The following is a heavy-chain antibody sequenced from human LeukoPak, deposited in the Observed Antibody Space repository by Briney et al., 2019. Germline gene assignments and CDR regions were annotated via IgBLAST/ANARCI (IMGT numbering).Heavy chain of an antibody. CDR1: GGTFSSYA. CDR3: ARDLGSGSSWYGGYFDY. J-gene: IGHJ4*02. V-gene: IGHV1-69*13. CDR2: IIPILGTA. Sequence: SVKVSCKASGGTFSSYAISWVRQAPGQGLEWMGGIIPILGTANYAQKFQGRVTITADESTSTAYMELSSLRSEDTAVYYCARDLGSGSSWYGGYFDYWGQGTLVTVSS. D-gene: IGHD6-13*01.